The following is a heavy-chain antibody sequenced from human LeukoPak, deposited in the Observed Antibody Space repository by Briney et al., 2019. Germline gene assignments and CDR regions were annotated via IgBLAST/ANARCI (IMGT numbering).Heavy chain of an antibody. CDR1: GGSISSGSYY. Sequence: SQTLSLTCTVSGGSISSGSYYWSWIRQPAGKGLEWIGRIYTSGSTNYNPSLKSRVTISVDTSKNQFSLKLSSVTAADTAVYYCARVTRGDAFDIWGQGTMVTVSS. J-gene: IGHJ3*02. CDR3: ARVTRGDAFDI. V-gene: IGHV4-61*02. D-gene: IGHD3-3*01. CDR2: IYTSGST.